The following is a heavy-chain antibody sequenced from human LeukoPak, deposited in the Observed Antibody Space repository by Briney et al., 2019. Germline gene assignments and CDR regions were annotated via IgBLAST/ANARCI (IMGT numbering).Heavy chain of an antibody. D-gene: IGHD6-13*01. Sequence: GASVKVSYKASVGTFSRYAISWVRQAPGQGLEWMGGIIPIFGTANYAQKFQGRVTITADESTSTAYMELSSLRSEDTAVYYCARDRGIAGAGPHVFDTWGQGTMVTVSS. V-gene: IGHV1-69*13. J-gene: IGHJ3*02. CDR1: VGTFSRYA. CDR3: ARDRGIAGAGPHVFDT. CDR2: IIPIFGTA.